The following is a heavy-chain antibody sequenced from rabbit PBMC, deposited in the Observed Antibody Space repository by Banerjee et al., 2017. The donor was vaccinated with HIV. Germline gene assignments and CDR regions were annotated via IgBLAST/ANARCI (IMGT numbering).Heavy chain of an antibody. V-gene: IGHV1S40*01. CDR3: ARCDSYGYVAYAYITKGFKL. D-gene: IGHD6-1*01. Sequence: QSLEESGGDLVKPGASLTLTCTASGFTLSSYYYMCWVRQAPGKGLEWIACIDVGSGSTYYASWAKGRFTISKTSSTTVTLQMTSLTAADTATYFCARCDSYGYVAYAYITKGFKLWGPGTLVTVS. CDR2: IDVGSGST. J-gene: IGHJ4*01. CDR1: GFTLSSYYY.